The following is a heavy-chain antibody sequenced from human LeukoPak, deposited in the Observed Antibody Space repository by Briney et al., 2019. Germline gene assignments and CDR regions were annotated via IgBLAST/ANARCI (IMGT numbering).Heavy chain of an antibody. CDR1: GFTFSSYW. CDR2: IKQDGSEK. CDR3: ARAPGFFYGDYRFYFDY. J-gene: IGHJ4*02. V-gene: IGHV3-7*01. D-gene: IGHD4-17*01. Sequence: GGSLRLSCAASGFTFSSYWMSWVRQAPGKGLEWVANIKQDGSEKDYVDSVKGRFTISRDNAKNSLYLQMSSLRAEDTAVYYCARAPGFFYGDYRFYFDYWGQGTLVTVSS.